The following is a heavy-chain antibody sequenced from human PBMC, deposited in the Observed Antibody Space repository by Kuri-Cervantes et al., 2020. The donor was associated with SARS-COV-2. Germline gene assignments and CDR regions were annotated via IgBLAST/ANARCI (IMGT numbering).Heavy chain of an antibody. Sequence: LRLSCTVSGGSISSGDYYWSWIRQPPGKGLEWIGYIYYSGSTYYNPSLKSRVTISVDTSKNQFSLKLSSVTAADTAVYYCARDGLTGYYDYYMDVWGKGTTVTVSS. D-gene: IGHD3-9*01. V-gene: IGHV4-30-4*08. CDR2: IYYSGST. CDR3: ARDGLTGYYDYYMDV. CDR1: GGSISSGDYY. J-gene: IGHJ6*03.